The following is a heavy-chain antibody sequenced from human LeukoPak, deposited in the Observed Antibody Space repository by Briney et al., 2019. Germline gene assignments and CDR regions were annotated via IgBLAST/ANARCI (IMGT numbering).Heavy chain of an antibody. CDR3: ARDRSIAARPAPGWFDP. V-gene: IGHV1-8*01. CDR2: MNPNSGNT. D-gene: IGHD6-6*01. CDR1: GHTFTSYD. Sequence: GASVKVSCKASGHTFTSYDINWVRQATGQGLEWMGWMNPNSGNTGYAQKFQGRVTMTRNTSISTAYMELSSLRSEDTAVYYCARDRSIAARPAPGWFDPWGQGTLVTVSS. J-gene: IGHJ5*02.